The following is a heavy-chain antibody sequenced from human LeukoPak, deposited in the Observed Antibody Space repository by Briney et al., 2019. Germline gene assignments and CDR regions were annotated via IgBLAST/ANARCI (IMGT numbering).Heavy chain of an antibody. CDR3: ARDGSGYAIDY. CDR2: INAGNGNT. CDR1: GYTFTSYA. D-gene: IGHD5-12*01. V-gene: IGHV1-3*01. Sequence: ASVKVSCKASGYTFTSYAMHWVRQAPGQRLEWMGWINAGNGNTKYSQKFQGRVTITRDTSASTAYMELSSLRSEDTAVFYCARDGSGYAIDYWGQGTLVTVSS. J-gene: IGHJ4*01.